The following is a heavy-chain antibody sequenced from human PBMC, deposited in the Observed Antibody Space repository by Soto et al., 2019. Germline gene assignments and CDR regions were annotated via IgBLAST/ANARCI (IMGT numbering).Heavy chain of an antibody. CDR2: IYYSGST. V-gene: IGHV4-31*03. CDR1: GGSISSGGYY. J-gene: IGHJ6*02. D-gene: IGHD6-19*01. CDR3: ARVAVAGTLREYYYYGMDV. Sequence: SETLSLTCTVSGGSISSGGYYWSWIRQHPGKGLEWIGYIYYSGSTYYNPSLKSRVTISVDTSKNQFSLKLSSVTAADTAVYYCARVAVAGTLREYYYYGMDVWGQGTTVTVS.